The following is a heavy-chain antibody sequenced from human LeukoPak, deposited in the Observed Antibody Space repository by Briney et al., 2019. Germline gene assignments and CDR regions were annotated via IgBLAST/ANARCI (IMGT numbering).Heavy chain of an antibody. CDR3: AKDLMPRKRESWNRIPAAGPQPPDY. V-gene: IGHV3-30*02. Sequence: PGGSLRLSCAASGFTFSSYGMHWVRQAPGKGLEWVSFIRYDGTIKYYADSVKGRFTISRDNSKNTMYLQMNSVRPEDTAVYYCAKDLMPRKRESWNRIPAAGPQPPDYWGQGTLVTVSS. CDR2: IRYDGTIK. J-gene: IGHJ4*02. D-gene: IGHD6-13*01. CDR1: GFTFSSYG.